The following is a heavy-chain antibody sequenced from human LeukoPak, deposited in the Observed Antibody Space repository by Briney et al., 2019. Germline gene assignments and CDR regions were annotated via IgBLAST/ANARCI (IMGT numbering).Heavy chain of an antibody. CDR1: GYTFTGYY. D-gene: IGHD3-9*01. Sequence: ASVKVSCKASGYTFTGYYMHWVRQAPGQGLVWMGWINPNSGGTNYAQKFQGRVTMTRDTSISTAYMELSRLRSDDTAVYYCARSDILTGYYGPLYYFDYWGQGTLVTVSS. CDR2: INPNSGGT. CDR3: ARSDILTGYYGPLYYFDY. V-gene: IGHV1-2*02. J-gene: IGHJ4*02.